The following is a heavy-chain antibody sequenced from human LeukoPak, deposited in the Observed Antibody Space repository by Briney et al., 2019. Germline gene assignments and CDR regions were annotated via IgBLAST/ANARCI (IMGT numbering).Heavy chain of an antibody. V-gene: IGHV3-23*01. CDR3: AKGSTYYYDSSGYYSPYFDY. Sequence: SGGSLRLSCAASGFTFSDYYMSWVRQAPGKGLEWVSAISGSGGSTYYADSVKDRFTISRDNSKNTLYLQMNSLRAEDTAVYYCAKGSTYYYDSSGYYSPYFDYWGQGTLVTVSS. CDR1: GFTFSDYY. J-gene: IGHJ4*02. D-gene: IGHD3-22*01. CDR2: ISGSGGST.